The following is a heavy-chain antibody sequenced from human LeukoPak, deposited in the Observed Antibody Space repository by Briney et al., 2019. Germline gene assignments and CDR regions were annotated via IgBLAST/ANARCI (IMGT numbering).Heavy chain of an antibody. CDR2: MYYSGST. V-gene: IGHV4-59*01. D-gene: IGHD5-12*01. J-gene: IGHJ4*02. CDR3: ARDSQSGGYELDY. Sequence: SETLSLTCTDSGGSISSYYWSWIRHPPGKGLEWFGYMYYSGSTNYNPSLKSRVTISVDTSKNQFTLKLSSVTAADTAVYYCARDSQSGGYELDYWGQGTLVTVSS. CDR1: GGSISSYY.